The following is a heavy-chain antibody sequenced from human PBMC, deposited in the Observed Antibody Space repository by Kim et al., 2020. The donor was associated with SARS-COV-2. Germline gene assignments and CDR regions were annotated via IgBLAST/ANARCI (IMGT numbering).Heavy chain of an antibody. CDR1: GFTFSSYE. J-gene: IGHJ6*02. V-gene: IGHV3-48*03. CDR2: ISSSGSTI. D-gene: IGHD3-3*01. CDR3: ARDFSYYDFWSGYYHYGMDV. Sequence: GGSLRLSCAASGFTFSSYEMNWVRQAPGKGLEWVSYISSSGSTIYYADSVKGRFTISRDNAKNSLYLQMNSLRAEDTAVYYCARDFSYYDFWSGYYHYGMDVWGQGTTVTVSS.